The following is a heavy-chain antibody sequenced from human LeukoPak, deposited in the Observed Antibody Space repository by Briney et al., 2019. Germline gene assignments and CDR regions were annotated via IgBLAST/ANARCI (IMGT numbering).Heavy chain of an antibody. J-gene: IGHJ3*02. CDR1: GFTFSSYG. CDR3: ARSSATDAFDI. CDR2: ISSSSSII. Sequence: GGSLRLSCAASGFTFSSYGMNWVRQAPGKGLEWVSYISSSSSIIYYADSVKGRFTISRDNAKNSLYLQMNSLRAEDTAVYYCARSSATDAFDIWGQGTMVTVSS. D-gene: IGHD3-10*01. V-gene: IGHV3-48*04.